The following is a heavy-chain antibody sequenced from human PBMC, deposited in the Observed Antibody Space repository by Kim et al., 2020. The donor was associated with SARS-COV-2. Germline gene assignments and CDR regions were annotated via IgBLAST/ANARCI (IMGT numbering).Heavy chain of an antibody. V-gene: IGHV3-23*01. D-gene: IGHD3-10*01. J-gene: IGHJ4*02. CDR2: ISGSGGST. CDR3: AKDRKGYYYGSGILGY. CDR1: GFTFSSYA. Sequence: GGSLRLSCAASGFTFSSYAMSWVRQAPGKGLEWVSAISGSGGSTYYADSVKGRFTISRDNSKNTLYLQMNSLRAEDTAVYYCAKDRKGYYYGSGILGYWGQGTLVTVSS.